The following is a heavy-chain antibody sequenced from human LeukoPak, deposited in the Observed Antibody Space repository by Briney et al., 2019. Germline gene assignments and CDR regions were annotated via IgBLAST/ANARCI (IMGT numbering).Heavy chain of an antibody. CDR3: ASSYCSGGSCYFDY. CDR1: GFTVSSNY. CDR2: IYVDGST. D-gene: IGHD2-15*01. V-gene: IGHV3-53*01. Sequence: PGGSLRLSCAASGFTVSSNYMNWVRQAPGKGLEWVSGIYVDGSTYYADSVKGRFTISRDNSRNTLYLQMNSLRAEDTAVYYCASSYCSGGSCYFDYWGQGTLVTVSS. J-gene: IGHJ4*02.